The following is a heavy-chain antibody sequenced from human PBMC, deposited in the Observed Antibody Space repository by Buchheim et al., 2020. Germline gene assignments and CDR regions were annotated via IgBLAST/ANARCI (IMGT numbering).Heavy chain of an antibody. CDR3: ARINFRTGAAGNWFDA. CDR1: RFTVSSYE. CDR2: ISSSGSTI. Sequence: EVQLVDSGGGSVQPGGSLRLSCAASRFTVSSYEMNWVRQAPGKGLEWVSYISSSGSTIHYADSVKGRFTISRDNGKNSLYLQMDSLRAEDTAIYYCARINFRTGAAGNWFDAWGQGTL. J-gene: IGHJ5*02. D-gene: IGHD3/OR15-3a*01. V-gene: IGHV3-48*03.